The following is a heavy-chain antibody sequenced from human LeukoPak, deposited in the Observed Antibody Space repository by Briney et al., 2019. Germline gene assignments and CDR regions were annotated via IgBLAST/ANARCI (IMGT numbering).Heavy chain of an antibody. V-gene: IGHV1-69*05. CDR3: AGFGVRPY. CDR2: IIPIFGTA. J-gene: IGHJ4*02. Sequence: SVKVSCKASGDTFSSYAISWVRQAPGQGLEWMGGIIPIFGTANYAQKFQGRVTITTDESTSTAYMELSSLRSEDTAVYYCAGFGVRPYWGQGTLVTVSS. D-gene: IGHD2-8*01. CDR1: GDTFSSYA.